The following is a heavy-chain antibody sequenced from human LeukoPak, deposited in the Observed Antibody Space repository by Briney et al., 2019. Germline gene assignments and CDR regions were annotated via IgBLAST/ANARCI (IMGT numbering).Heavy chain of an antibody. V-gene: IGHV1-69*06. Sequence: SVKVSCEASGGTFSSYAISWVRQAPGQGLEWMGGIIPIFGTANYAQKFQGRVTITADKSTSTAYMELSSLRSEDTAVYYCARGTAYSYGSFDYWGQGTLVTVSS. J-gene: IGHJ4*02. CDR2: IIPIFGTA. CDR1: GGTFSSYA. D-gene: IGHD5-18*01. CDR3: ARGTAYSYGSFDY.